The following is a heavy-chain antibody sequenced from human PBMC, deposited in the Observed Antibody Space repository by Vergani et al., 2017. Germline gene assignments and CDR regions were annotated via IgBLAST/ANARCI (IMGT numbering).Heavy chain of an antibody. CDR3: AKVALIAAAGAEYIQH. J-gene: IGHJ1*01. CDR2: ISWNSGSI. D-gene: IGHD6-13*01. CDR1: GFTFDDYA. Sequence: EVQLVESGGGLVQPGRSLRLSCAASGFTFDDYAMHWVRPAPGKGLEWVSGISWNSGSIGYADSVKGRFTISRDNAKNSLYLQMNGVRAEDTALYYCAKVALIAAAGAEYIQHWGEGTLVTVSS. V-gene: IGHV3-9*01.